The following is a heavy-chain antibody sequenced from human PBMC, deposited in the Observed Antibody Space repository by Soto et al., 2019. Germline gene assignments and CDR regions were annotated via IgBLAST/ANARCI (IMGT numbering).Heavy chain of an antibody. CDR2: VSIGGST. V-gene: IGHV3-23*01. D-gene: IGHD2-15*01. CDR1: GFTFSSYA. CDR3: AKRRGAGGHFDY. J-gene: IGHJ4*02. Sequence: PGGSLRLSCAASGFTFSSYAMGWVRQGQGKGLEWVAVVSIGGSTHYADSVRGRFTISRDNSKNTLSLQMNSLTAEDTAVYFCAKRRGAGGHFDYWGQGALVTVYS.